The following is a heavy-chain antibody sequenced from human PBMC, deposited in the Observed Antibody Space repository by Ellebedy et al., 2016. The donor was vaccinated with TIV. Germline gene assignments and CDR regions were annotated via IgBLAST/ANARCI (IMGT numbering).Heavy chain of an antibody. CDR2: ISYDGSNK. CDR3: AKRLFDY. CDR1: GFTFSSYG. V-gene: IGHV3-30*18. J-gene: IGHJ4*02. Sequence: GGSLRLSXAASGFTFSSYGMHWVRQAPGKGLEWVAVISYDGSNKYYADSVKGRFTISRDNSKNTLYLQMNSLRAEDTAVYYCAKRLFDYWGQGTLVTVSS.